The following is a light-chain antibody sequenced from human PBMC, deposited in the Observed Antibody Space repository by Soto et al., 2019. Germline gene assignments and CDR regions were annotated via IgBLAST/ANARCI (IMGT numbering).Light chain of an antibody. Sequence: QSVLTQPPSVSGSPGQSITISCTGTSSDVGGYNYVSWYQHHPGKAPKLMIYEVNNRPSGVSNRFSGSRSGNTASLTISGLQAEDEADYYCISYTSGSTLYVFGTGTKVTVL. CDR2: EVN. V-gene: IGLV2-14*01. CDR3: ISYTSGSTLYV. J-gene: IGLJ1*01. CDR1: SSDVGGYNY.